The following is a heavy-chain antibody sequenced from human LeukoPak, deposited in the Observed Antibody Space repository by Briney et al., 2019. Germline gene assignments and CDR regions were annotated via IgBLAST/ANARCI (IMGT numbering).Heavy chain of an antibody. CDR1: GYTFTSYY. J-gene: IGHJ4*02. CDR3: ARDFASGWNFDY. D-gene: IGHD6-19*01. Sequence: GASVKASCKASGYTFTSYYMHWVRQAPGQGLEWMGIINPNSGGTNYAQKFQGWVTMTRDTSISTAYMEVSRLRSNDTAVYYCARDFASGWNFDYWGQGTLVTVSS. V-gene: IGHV1-2*04. CDR2: INPNSGGT.